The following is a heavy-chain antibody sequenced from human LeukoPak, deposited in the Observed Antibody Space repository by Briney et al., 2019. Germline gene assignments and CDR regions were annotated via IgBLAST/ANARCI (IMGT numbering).Heavy chain of an antibody. CDR1: GDSIRSYY. CDR2: IYYSGNT. J-gene: IGHJ3*02. Sequence: PSETLSLTCSVSGDSIRSYYWSWIRQPPGKGLEWIAFIYYSGNTNYNPSLKSRVTISIDTSKSQFSLKLTSVTAADTAVYYCARDHGGGHHLEAAFDIWGQGTMVTVSS. D-gene: IGHD4-23*01. V-gene: IGHV4-59*01. CDR3: ARDHGGGHHLEAAFDI.